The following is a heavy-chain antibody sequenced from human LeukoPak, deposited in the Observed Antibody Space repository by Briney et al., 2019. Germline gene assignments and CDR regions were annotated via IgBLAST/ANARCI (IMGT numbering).Heavy chain of an antibody. J-gene: IGHJ6*02. V-gene: IGHV3-9*01. CDR2: ISWNSGSI. CDR1: GFTFDDYA. Sequence: GGSLRLSCAASGFTFDDYAMHWVRQAPGKGLVCVSGISWNSGSIGYADSVKRRFTISRDNAKNSLYLQMNSLRAEDTALYYCAKERYYYDSSGKMDVWGQGTTVTVSS. D-gene: IGHD3-22*01. CDR3: AKERYYYDSSGKMDV.